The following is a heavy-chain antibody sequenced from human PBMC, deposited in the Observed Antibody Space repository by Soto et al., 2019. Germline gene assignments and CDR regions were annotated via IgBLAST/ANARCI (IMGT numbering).Heavy chain of an antibody. Sequence: QVQLVQSGPEVKKPGASVKVSCKASGYTFTSYGVSWVRLAPGQGLEWMGWISGYNGQTNYAQKFRRRVTFTADTLRNTAYMGVWSLPSDDTAMYYGARDQRKELWVEGLTAMDVWGQGTTVTVSS. D-gene: IGHD3-16*01. V-gene: IGHV1-18*01. CDR1: GYTFTSYG. CDR3: ARDQRKELWVEGLTAMDV. CDR2: ISGYNGQT. J-gene: IGHJ6*01.